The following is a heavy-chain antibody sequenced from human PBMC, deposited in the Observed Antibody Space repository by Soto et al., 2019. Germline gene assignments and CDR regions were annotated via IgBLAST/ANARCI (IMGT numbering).Heavy chain of an antibody. D-gene: IGHD2-2*01. CDR1: GGSISSGGYY. J-gene: IGHJ6*03. Sequence: QVQRQESGPGLVKPSQTLSLTCTVSGGSISSGGYYWSWIRQHPGKGLEWIGYIYYSGSTYYNPPHKSRVTLSEDTSKNQFSLKLSSVTAADTAVYYCASSRPYHCSSTSCYWYYYMDVWGKGTTVTVSS. CDR3: ASSRPYHCSSTSCYWYYYMDV. CDR2: IYYSGST. V-gene: IGHV4-31*03.